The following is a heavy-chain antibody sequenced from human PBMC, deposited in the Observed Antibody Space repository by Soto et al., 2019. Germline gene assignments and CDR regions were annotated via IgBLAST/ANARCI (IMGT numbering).Heavy chain of an antibody. D-gene: IGHD3-16*01. J-gene: IGHJ4*02. CDR2: TSYDGNNK. Sequence: QVQLVESGGGVVQPGTSLRLSCAASGFRFKSFVMHWVRQAPGKGLEWVAFTSYDGNNKDYGDSVKGRFTLSRDNSQNTLHLQMDFLRPEATALYYCARWGTTGGFELWGQGTLVSVSS. CDR1: GFRFKSFV. CDR3: ARWGTTGGFEL. V-gene: IGHV3-30*19.